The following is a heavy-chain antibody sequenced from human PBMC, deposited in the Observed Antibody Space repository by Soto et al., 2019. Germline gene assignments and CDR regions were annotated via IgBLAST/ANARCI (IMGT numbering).Heavy chain of an antibody. CDR2: INHSGST. V-gene: IGHV4-34*01. Sequence: TLSLTCAVYGGSFSGYYWSWIRQPPGKGLEWIGEINHSGSTNYNPSLKSRVTISVDTSKNQFSLKLSSVTAADTAVYYCARGEGIAAAGNWFAPWVQGTLVTVSS. J-gene: IGHJ5*02. D-gene: IGHD6-13*01. CDR3: ARGEGIAAAGNWFAP. CDR1: GGSFSGYY.